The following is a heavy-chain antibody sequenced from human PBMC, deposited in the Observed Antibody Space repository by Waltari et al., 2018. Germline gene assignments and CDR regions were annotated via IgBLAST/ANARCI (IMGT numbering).Heavy chain of an antibody. CDR3: ARDRGRGLFLDS. CDR1: GASMTSSDW. D-gene: IGHD2-15*01. J-gene: IGHJ4*02. V-gene: IGHV4-4*02. Sequence: QLQLQQSGPGLVKPSESLSLTCVVSGASMTSSDWWSWVRQSPGKGLEWIGQVHHSGKTNYNPSLASRVTVSIDTSNNQFSLKLPSPTAADTAMYYCARDRGRGLFLDSWGQGTLVTVSP. CDR2: VHHSGKT.